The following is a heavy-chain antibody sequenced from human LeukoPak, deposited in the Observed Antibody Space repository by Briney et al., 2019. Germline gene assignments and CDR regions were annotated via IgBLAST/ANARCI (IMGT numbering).Heavy chain of an antibody. V-gene: IGHV3-21*01. CDR3: ARHRYYFDY. CDR1: GFTFSNYI. J-gene: IGHJ4*02. Sequence: PGGSLRLSCAASGFTFSNYIMNWVRQAPGNGLEWVSSVGGTSSDIYYADSVKGRFTISRDNAKNSLYLQMNSLRADDTAVYFCARHRYYFDYWGQGTLVTVSS. CDR2: VGGTSSDI.